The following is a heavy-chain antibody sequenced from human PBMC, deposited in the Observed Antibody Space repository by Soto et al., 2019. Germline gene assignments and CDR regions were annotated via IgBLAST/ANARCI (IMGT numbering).Heavy chain of an antibody. D-gene: IGHD3-9*01. CDR2: ISGSGGST. Sequence: GGSLRLSCAASGFTFSSYAMSWVRQAPGKGLEWVSAISGSGGSTYYADSVKGRFTISRDNSKNTLYLQMNSLRAEDTAVYYCAKETYFDWKGRTNYFDYWGQGTLVTVSS. J-gene: IGHJ4*02. V-gene: IGHV3-23*01. CDR3: AKETYFDWKGRTNYFDY. CDR1: GFTFSSYA.